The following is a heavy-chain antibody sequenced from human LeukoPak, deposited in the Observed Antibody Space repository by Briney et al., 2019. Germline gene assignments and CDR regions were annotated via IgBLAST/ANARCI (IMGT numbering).Heavy chain of an antibody. CDR3: ARAMEAMATPLGGFDL. Sequence: GASVRVSCKASGYTFTSYAMNWVRQAPGQGLEWMGWINTNTGNPTYAQGFTGRFVFSLDTSVSTAYLQISSLKAEDTAVYYCARAMEAMATPLGGFDLWGRGTLVTVSS. CDR2: INTNTGNP. D-gene: IGHD5-24*01. J-gene: IGHJ2*01. CDR1: GYTFTSYA. V-gene: IGHV7-4-1*02.